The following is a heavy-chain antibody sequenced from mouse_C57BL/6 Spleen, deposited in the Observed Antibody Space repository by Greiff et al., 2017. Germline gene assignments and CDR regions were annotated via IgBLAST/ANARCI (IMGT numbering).Heavy chain of an antibody. V-gene: IGHV1-42*01. Sequence: EVQLQQSGPELVKPGASVKISCKASGYSFTGYYMNWVKQSPEKSLEWIGEINPSTGGTTYNQKFKAKATLTVDKSSSTAYMQLKSLTSEDSAVYYCARTGILRSWYFDVWGTGTTVTVSS. CDR1: GYSFTGYY. D-gene: IGHD1-1*01. CDR2: INPSTGGT. CDR3: ARTGILRSWYFDV. J-gene: IGHJ1*03.